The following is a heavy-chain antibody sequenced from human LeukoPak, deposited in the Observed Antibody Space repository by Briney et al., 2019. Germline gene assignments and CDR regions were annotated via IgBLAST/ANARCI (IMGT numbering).Heavy chain of an antibody. Sequence: SGTLSLTCAVSGDSITSDKWWTWVRQPPGKGLEWIGEIHHSKSSNYYPSLKSRVTISVDKSKNQFSLELNSVTAEDTAVYYCAKPGSSGYYYAGDFDYWGQGTLVTVSS. CDR2: IHHSKSS. V-gene: IGHV4-4*02. CDR3: AKPGSSGYYYAGDFDY. CDR1: GDSITSDKW. J-gene: IGHJ4*02. D-gene: IGHD3-22*01.